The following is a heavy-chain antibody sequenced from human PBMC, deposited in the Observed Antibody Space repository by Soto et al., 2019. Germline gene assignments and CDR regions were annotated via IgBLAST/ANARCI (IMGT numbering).Heavy chain of an antibody. CDR2: TRNKANSYTT. Sequence: GGSLRLSCAASGFTFSYHYMDGVRQAPGKGLEWVGRTRNKANSYTTEYAASVKGRFTISRDDSKNSLYLQMNSLKTEDTAVYYCARGTNGMDVWGQGTTVTVSS. CDR1: GFTFSYHY. V-gene: IGHV3-72*01. CDR3: ARGTNGMDV. J-gene: IGHJ6*02.